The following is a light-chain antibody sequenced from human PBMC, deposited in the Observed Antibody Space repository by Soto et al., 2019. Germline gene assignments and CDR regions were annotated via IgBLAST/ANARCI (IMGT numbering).Light chain of an antibody. V-gene: IGKV1-5*01. CDR1: QSISSW. Sequence: IHVTQSPSTLSASVGDRVTITCRASQSISSWLAWYQQKPGKAPKLLIYDASSLKSGVPSRFSGSGSGTEFTLTISSLQPDDFATYYCQQYNSYSTTFGQGTKVDIK. CDR3: QQYNSYSTT. J-gene: IGKJ1*01. CDR2: DAS.